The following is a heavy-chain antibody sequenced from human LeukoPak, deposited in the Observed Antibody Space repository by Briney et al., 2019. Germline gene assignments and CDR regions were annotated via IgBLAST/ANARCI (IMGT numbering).Heavy chain of an antibody. V-gene: IGHV3-74*01. CDR2: INSDGRS. J-gene: IGHJ4*02. CDR1: GFTFRNYA. Sequence: GGSLRLSCSASGFTFRNYAMHWVRQAPGKGLVWVSRINSDGRSYADSVTGRFTISRDNAKNTLYLQMNSLRAEDTAVYYCAREDYYGSGSYIGYWGQGTLVTVSS. CDR3: AREDYYGSGSYIGY. D-gene: IGHD3-10*01.